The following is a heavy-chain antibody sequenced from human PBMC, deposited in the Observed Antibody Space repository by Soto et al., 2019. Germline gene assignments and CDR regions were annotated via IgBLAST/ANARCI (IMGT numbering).Heavy chain of an antibody. Sequence: ASVKVSCKACGYDFTAYDINWVRQASGQGVEWMGWMNAINGGAGSARRFQGRSPMNSNAGTGKAYLELPNLKSHDTSVYFCGRGPSPRPPARCTPYYYAMEAWGQGTTVTVYS. CDR3: GRGPSPRPPARCTPYYYAMEA. CDR1: GYDFTAYD. D-gene: IGHD2-2*01. V-gene: IGHV1-8*02. J-gene: IGHJ6*01. CDR2: MNAINGGA.